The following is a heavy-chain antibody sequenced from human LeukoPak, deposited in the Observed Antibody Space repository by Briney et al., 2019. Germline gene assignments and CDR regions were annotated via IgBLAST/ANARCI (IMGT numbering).Heavy chain of an antibody. CDR2: IYHSGNT. J-gene: IGHJ4*02. CDR1: GYSISSGYY. CDR3: AREGYFGSGSYYTSPFDY. D-gene: IGHD3-10*01. Sequence: SETLSLTCIVSGYSISSGYYWGWIRQPPGKGLEWIGNIYHSGNTYYNPSLKSRVTISVDTSKNQFSLKLSSVTAADTAVYYCAREGYFGSGSYYTSPFDYWGQGTLVTVSS. V-gene: IGHV4-38-2*02.